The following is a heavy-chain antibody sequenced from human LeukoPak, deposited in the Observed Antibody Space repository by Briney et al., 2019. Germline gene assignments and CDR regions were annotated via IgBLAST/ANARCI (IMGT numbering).Heavy chain of an antibody. CDR1: GYTSTADY. V-gene: IGHV1-2*02. CDR3: AREMNYDDYRTSDY. Sequence: GASVTISCKSSGYTSTADYMHWVRQAPGQGFEWMGRIDSNSGGTNYAQNFQGRVTMTRDTSISTVYMELISLRSDDTAVYYCAREMNYDDYRTSDYWGQGTLVTVSS. D-gene: IGHD4-17*01. CDR2: IDSNSGGT. J-gene: IGHJ4*02.